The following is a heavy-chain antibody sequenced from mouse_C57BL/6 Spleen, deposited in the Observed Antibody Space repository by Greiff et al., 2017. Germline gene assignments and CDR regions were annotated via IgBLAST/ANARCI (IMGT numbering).Heavy chain of an antibody. CDR2: INPNCGTT. Sequence: EVQLQQSGPELVKPGASVKISCTASGYSFTDYNMTWVKQSNGKSLEWIGVINPNCGTTSYNQKFKGKATLTVDQSSRTAYMQLNSLTSEDSAVFFCARGVYHGYYVCFAYWGQGTLFSVSA. D-gene: IGHD2-3*01. CDR3: ARGVYHGYYVCFAY. J-gene: IGHJ3*01. V-gene: IGHV1-39*01. CDR1: GYSFTDYN.